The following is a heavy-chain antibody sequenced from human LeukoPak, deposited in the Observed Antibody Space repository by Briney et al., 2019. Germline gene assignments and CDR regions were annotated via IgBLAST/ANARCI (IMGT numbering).Heavy chain of an antibody. CDR2: IYHSGGT. CDR1: GRSISSAGYY. V-gene: IGHV4-30-2*01. D-gene: IGHD3-3*01. Sequence: KASETLSLTCTVSGRSISSAGYYWGWIRQPPGKGLERIGYIYHSGGTYYNPSLKSRVTISVDRSKNQFSLKLSSVTAADTAVYYCARAHDFWSGYYDYWGQGTLVTVSS. J-gene: IGHJ4*02. CDR3: ARAHDFWSGYYDY.